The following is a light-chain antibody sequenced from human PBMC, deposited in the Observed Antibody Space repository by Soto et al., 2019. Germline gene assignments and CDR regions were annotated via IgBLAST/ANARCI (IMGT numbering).Light chain of an antibody. V-gene: IGLV2-14*01. Sequence: QSALTQPASVSGSPGQSITISCSGTSSDVGSYDHVAWYQQFPGKSPKLMIYAVSDRPSGVSDRFSGSKSGITASLTISVLQAEDEADYYCISYTDRQSYVFGTGTKLTVL. CDR1: SSDVGSYDH. CDR2: AVS. CDR3: ISYTDRQSYV. J-gene: IGLJ1*01.